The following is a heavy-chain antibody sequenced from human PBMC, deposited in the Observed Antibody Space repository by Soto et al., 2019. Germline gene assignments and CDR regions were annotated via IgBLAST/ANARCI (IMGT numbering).Heavy chain of an antibody. CDR2: ISGSGGST. Sequence: EVQLLESGGGLVQPGGSLSLSCAASGFTFSSYAMSWVRQAPGKGLEWVSVISGSGGSTYYADSVKGRFTISRGNSKNPLYLQMNSLRAEDTAVYYCAKRNWGGWYFDLWGRGTLVTVSS. D-gene: IGHD7-27*01. V-gene: IGHV3-23*01. CDR3: AKRNWGGWYFDL. CDR1: GFTFSSYA. J-gene: IGHJ2*01.